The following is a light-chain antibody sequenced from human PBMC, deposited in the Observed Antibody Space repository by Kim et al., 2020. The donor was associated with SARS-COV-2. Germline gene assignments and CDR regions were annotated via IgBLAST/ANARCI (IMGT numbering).Light chain of an antibody. J-gene: IGKJ4*01. CDR2: DAS. Sequence: ALSQGDRATLSCRASQSVNSDLVWYQQKPGQSPRLLIYDASNRATGIPARFSGSGFRTDFTLTISSLEPEDSAVYYCQQRTNPLTFGGGTKVDIK. V-gene: IGKV3-11*01. CDR3: QQRTNPLT. CDR1: QSVNSD.